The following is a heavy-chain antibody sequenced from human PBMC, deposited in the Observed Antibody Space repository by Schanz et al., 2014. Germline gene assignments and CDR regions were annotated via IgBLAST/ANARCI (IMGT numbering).Heavy chain of an antibody. CDR3: ARLDTGMAVAGSVIDSYYYYMDV. CDR2: MNPNSGNT. J-gene: IGHJ6*03. V-gene: IGHV1-8*02. CDR1: GYTFTSYS. D-gene: IGHD6-19*01. Sequence: QVQLVQSGAEVKKPGASVKVSCKASGYTFTSYSIHWVRQAPGQGLEWMGWMNPNSGNTGYAQKFQGRVTMTRNTSISTAYMELSSLRSEDTAVYYCARLDTGMAVAGSVIDSYYYYMDVWGEGTTXTVSS.